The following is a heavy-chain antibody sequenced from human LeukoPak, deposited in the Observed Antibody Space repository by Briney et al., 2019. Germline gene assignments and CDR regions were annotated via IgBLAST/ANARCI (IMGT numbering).Heavy chain of an antibody. CDR1: GFTFSSYG. CDR3: AKDRDDIGGPTDY. Sequence: GGSLRLSCAASGFTFSSYGMHWVRQAQGKGLEWVAVISYDGSNKYYADSVKGRFTISRDNSKNTLYLQMNSLRAEDTAVYYCAKDRDDIGGPTDYWGQGTLVTVSS. CDR2: ISYDGSNK. J-gene: IGHJ4*02. D-gene: IGHD3-22*01. V-gene: IGHV3-30*18.